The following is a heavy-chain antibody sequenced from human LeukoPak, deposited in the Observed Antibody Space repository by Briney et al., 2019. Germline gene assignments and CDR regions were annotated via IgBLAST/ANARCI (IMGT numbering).Heavy chain of an antibody. D-gene: IGHD5-24*01. CDR1: GGSISTSSYY. CDR3: ARQADFALVGMATIMFDY. Sequence: PSETLSLTCTVSGGSISTSSYYWGWIRQPPGKGLEWIGSLYHTGSTYYNPSLKSRANISVDTSKNQFSLKLNSVTAADTAVYYCARQADFALVGMATIMFDYWGQGTLVTVSS. J-gene: IGHJ4*02. V-gene: IGHV4-39*01. CDR2: LYHTGST.